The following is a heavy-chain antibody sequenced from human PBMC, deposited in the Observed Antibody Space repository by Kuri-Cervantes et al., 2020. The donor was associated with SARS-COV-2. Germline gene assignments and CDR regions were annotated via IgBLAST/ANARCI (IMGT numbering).Heavy chain of an antibody. J-gene: IGHJ5*02. V-gene: IGHV4-61*05. CDR1: GGSISSSSYY. CDR3: ARDSSSFLLNWFDP. D-gene: IGHD6-6*01. CDR2: IYYSGST. Sequence: SETLSLTCTVSGGSISSSSYYWGWIRQPPGKGLEWIGYIYYSGSTNYNPSLKSRVTISVDTSKNQFSLKLSSVTAADTAVYYCARDSSSFLLNWFDPWGQGTLVTVSS.